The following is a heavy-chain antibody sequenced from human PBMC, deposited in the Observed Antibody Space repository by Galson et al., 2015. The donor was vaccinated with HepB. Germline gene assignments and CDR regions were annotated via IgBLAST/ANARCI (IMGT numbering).Heavy chain of an antibody. V-gene: IGHV1-69*13. J-gene: IGHJ5*02. CDR1: GGTFSSYA. Sequence: SVKVSCKASGGTFSSYAISWVRQAPGQGLEWMGGIIPIFGTANYAQKFQGRVTITADESTSTAYMELSSLRSEDTAVYYCARDWSAVAALGGGWFDPWGQGTLVTVSS. D-gene: IGHD6-19*01. CDR3: ARDWSAVAALGGGWFDP. CDR2: IIPIFGTA.